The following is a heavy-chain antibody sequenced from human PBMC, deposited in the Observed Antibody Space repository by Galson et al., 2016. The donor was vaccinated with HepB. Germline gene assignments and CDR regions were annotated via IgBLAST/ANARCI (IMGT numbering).Heavy chain of an antibody. J-gene: IGHJ6*02. D-gene: IGHD5-12*01. CDR1: DLTFNTHG. CDR3: ARDHKVFVGGYDLFYYYYGMDV. CDR2: IKQDGSEK. Sequence: SLRLSCAASDLTFNTHGMHWVRQAPGKGLEWVANIKQDGSEKYYVDSLKGRFTISRDNAKNSLYLQMNSLRAEDTAVYYCARDHKVFVGGYDLFYYYYGMDVWGQGTTVTVSS. V-gene: IGHV3-7*01.